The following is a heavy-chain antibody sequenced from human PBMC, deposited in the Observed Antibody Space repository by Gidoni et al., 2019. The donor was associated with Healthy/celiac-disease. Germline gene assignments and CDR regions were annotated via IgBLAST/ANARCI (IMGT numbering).Heavy chain of an antibody. V-gene: IGHV4-31*03. CDR3: ASIVGYCTNGVCSRGGYFDY. J-gene: IGHJ4*02. CDR1: GCSISSGGYY. CDR2: IYYSGST. Sequence: QVQLQESGPGLVKPSQTLSLTCTVSGCSISSGGYYWSWIRQHPGKGLEWIGYIYYSGSTYYNPSLKSRVTISVDTSKNQFSLKLSSVTAADTAVYYCASIVGYCTNGVCSRGGYFDYWGQGTLVTVSS. D-gene: IGHD2-8*01.